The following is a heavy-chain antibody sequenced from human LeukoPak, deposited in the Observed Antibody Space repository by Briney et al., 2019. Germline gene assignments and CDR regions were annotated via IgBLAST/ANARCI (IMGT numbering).Heavy chain of an antibody. Sequence: SETLSLTCTVSGGSISSSSYYWGWIRQPPGKGLEWIGSIYYSGSTYYNPSLKSRVTISVDTSKNQFSLKLSSVTAADTAVYYCARVSSLGEYMDVWGKGTTVTVSS. V-gene: IGHV4-39*07. CDR1: GGSISSSSYY. CDR2: IYYSGST. J-gene: IGHJ6*03. CDR3: ARVSSLGEYMDV. D-gene: IGHD3-16*01.